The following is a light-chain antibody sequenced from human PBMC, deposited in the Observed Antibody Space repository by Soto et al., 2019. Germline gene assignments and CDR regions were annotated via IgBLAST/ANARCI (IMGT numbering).Light chain of an antibody. J-gene: IGLJ2*01. CDR2: RDH. Sequence: QLVLTQPHSASGTPGQRVTICCSGSRYNIGSNTVNWYQQVPGTAPRLLIHRDHQRPSGVPDRFSGSKSGTSASLAISGLQSEDEADYYCAAWDDSLNGYVVFGGGTKVTVL. V-gene: IGLV1-44*01. CDR1: RYNIGSNT. CDR3: AAWDDSLNGYVV.